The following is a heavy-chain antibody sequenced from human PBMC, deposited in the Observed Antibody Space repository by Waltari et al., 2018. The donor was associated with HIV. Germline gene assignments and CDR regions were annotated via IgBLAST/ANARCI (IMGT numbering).Heavy chain of an antibody. CDR3: ARGESVSVSKIPPGYRFDF. D-gene: IGHD2-15*01. J-gene: IGHJ4*02. CDR1: GYSFTAYY. V-gene: IGHV1-2*06. Sequence: QVQLVQSGAELKKPGASVEFSCRASGYSFTAYYVHWVRQAPGQGLQWMGRSNPICGSTNIPQTFQGPSTMTRDTSSGAVFMELRGLKFNDTALYYCARGESVSVSKIPPGYRFDFWGQGTLITVSS. CDR2: SNPICGST.